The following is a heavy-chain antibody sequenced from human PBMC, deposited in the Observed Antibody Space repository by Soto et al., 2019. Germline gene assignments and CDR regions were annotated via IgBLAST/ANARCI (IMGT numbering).Heavy chain of an antibody. CDR1: GGSISSGGYY. CDR3: ATDYFDTARSLSSCIDV. CDR2: IYYSGST. Sequence: TLSLTCTVSGGSISSGGYYWSWIRQHPGKGLEWIGYIYYSGSTYYNPSLKSRVTISVDTSKNQFSLKLSSVTAADTAVYYCATDYFDTARSLSSCIDVRGQATTVTVSS. V-gene: IGHV4-31*03. D-gene: IGHD4-17*01. J-gene: IGHJ6*02.